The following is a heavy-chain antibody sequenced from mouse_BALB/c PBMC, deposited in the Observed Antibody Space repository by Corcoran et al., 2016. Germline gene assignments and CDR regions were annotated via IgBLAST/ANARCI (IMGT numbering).Heavy chain of an antibody. Sequence: EVKLLESGGGLVQPGGSLKLSCAASGFDFSRYWMTWVRQAPGKGLEWIGEIYPDSSTINFTPSLKDKFIISRDNAKNTLYLQMSQVRSDDTALYYCARRGYINHWYFDVWGAGTTVTVSS. CDR2: IYPDSSTI. CDR3: ARRGYINHWYFDV. D-gene: IGHD1-1*01. V-gene: IGHV4-1*02. J-gene: IGHJ1*01. CDR1: GFDFSRYW.